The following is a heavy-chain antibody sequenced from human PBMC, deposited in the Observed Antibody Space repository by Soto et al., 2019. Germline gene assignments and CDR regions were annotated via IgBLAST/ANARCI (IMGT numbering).Heavy chain of an antibody. CDR2: ISSSSSTI. D-gene: IGHD2-2*01. Sequence: GGSLRLSCAASGFTFSSYSMNWVRQAPGKGLEWVSYISSSSSTIYYADSVKGRFTISRDNAKNSLYLQMNSLRDEDTAVYYCARYCSSTSFPEDDAFDIWGQGTMVTVSS. CDR1: GFTFSSYS. J-gene: IGHJ3*02. CDR3: ARYCSSTSFPEDDAFDI. V-gene: IGHV3-48*02.